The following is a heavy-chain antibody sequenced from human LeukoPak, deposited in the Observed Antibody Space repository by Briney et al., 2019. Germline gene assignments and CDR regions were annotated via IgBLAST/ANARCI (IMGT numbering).Heavy chain of an antibody. CDR2: INGVGTTI. CDR1: GFTFINYW. CDR3: AKEAAGADFDY. D-gene: IGHD6-13*01. J-gene: IGHJ4*02. V-gene: IGHV3-74*01. Sequence: GGSLRLSCAASGFTFINYWMHWVRQAPGKGLVWVSRINGVGTTISYADSVKGRFTISRDNAKNTLCLQMNSLRAEDTAVYYCAKEAAGADFDYWGQGTLVTVSS.